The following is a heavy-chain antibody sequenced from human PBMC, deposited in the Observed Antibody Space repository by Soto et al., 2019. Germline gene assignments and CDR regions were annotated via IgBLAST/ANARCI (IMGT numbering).Heavy chain of an antibody. D-gene: IGHD6-19*01. V-gene: IGHV1-69*02. J-gene: IGHJ3*02. CDR2: IIPILGIA. Sequence: SVKVSCKASGGTFSSYTISWVRQAPGQGLEWMGRIIPILGIANYAQKLQGRVTMTTDTSTSTAYMELRSLRSDDTAVYYCARAPIAVAVDAFDIWGQGTMVTVSS. CDR1: GGTFSSYT. CDR3: ARAPIAVAVDAFDI.